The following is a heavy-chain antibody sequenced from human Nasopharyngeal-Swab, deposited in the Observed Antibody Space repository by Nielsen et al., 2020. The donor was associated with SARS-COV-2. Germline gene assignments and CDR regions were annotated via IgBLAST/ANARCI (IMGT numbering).Heavy chain of an antibody. V-gene: IGHV3-23*01. CDR1: GLIFNNYA. CDR2: IRSDGKST. CDR3: AKAAPYYLAS. Sequence: GESMKISCAASGLIFNNYAMTWVRQVPDKGLECVASIRSDGKSTLYADSVKGRFAISRDNPKNTLFLQMNSLRPEATALYYCAKAAPYYLASWGRGTLVPVSS. D-gene: IGHD3-22*01. J-gene: IGHJ5*01.